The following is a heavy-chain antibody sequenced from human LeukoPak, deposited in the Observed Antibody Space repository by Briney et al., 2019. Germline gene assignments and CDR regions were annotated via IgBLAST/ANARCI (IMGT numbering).Heavy chain of an antibody. CDR1: GFTFSTYA. D-gene: IGHD3-22*01. CDR2: ISGSGGAT. J-gene: IGHJ4*02. V-gene: IGHV3-23*01. Sequence: QAEGSLRLSCAASGFTFSTYAMHWVRQPPGKGLEWVSAISGSGGATYHADADSVKGRFIISRDNSKNTLYLQINSLRVEDTAVYYCAKDGYNYDSSGHFDYWGQGTLVTVSS. CDR3: AKDGYNYDSSGHFDY.